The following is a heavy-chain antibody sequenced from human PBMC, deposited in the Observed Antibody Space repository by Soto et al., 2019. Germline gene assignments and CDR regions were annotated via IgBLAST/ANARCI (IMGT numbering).Heavy chain of an antibody. CDR2: MNPYSGNT. V-gene: IGHV1-8*01. CDR3: ARTRFGAVAGT. CDR1: GYTFTSYD. J-gene: IGHJ5*02. Sequence: QVQLVQSGAEVKKPGASVKVSCKASGYTFTSYDIHWVRRATGQGPEWMGWMNPYSGNTVYAQKFQGRVTMTRTTSMSTAYMELSSLRSENTAVYYCARTRFGAVAGTWGQGTLLTVSS. D-gene: IGHD6-19*01.